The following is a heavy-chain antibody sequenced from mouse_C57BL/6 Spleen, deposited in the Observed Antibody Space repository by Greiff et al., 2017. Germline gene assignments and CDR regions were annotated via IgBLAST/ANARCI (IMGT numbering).Heavy chain of an antibody. CDR2: INSDGGST. Sequence: EVHLVESGGGLVQPGESLKLSCESNEYEFPSHDMSWVRKTPEKRLELVAAINSDGGSTYYPDTMERRFIISRDNTKKTLYLQMSSLRSEDTALYYCAYGSSPSYWYFDVWGTGTTVTVSS. V-gene: IGHV5-2*01. CDR3: AYGSSPSYWYFDV. D-gene: IGHD1-1*01. J-gene: IGHJ1*03. CDR1: EYEFPSHD.